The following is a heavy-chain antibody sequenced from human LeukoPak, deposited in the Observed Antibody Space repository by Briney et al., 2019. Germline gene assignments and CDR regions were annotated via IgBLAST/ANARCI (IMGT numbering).Heavy chain of an antibody. Sequence: SETLSLTCTVSGGSISSYYWSWIRQPPGKGLEWIGYIYYSGSTNYNPSLKSRVTISVGTSKNQFSLKLSSVTAADTAVYYCVRGYIVFDYWGQGTLVTVSS. CDR3: VRGYIVFDY. V-gene: IGHV4-59*01. J-gene: IGHJ4*02. CDR2: IYYSGST. CDR1: GGSISSYY. D-gene: IGHD1-1*01.